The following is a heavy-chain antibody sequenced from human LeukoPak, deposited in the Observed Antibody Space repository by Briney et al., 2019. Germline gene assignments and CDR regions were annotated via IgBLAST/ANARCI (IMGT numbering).Heavy chain of an antibody. CDR1: GGSISSYY. Sequence: SETLSLTCTVSGGSISSYYWSWIRQPAGKGLEWIGRIYTSGSTNYNPSLKSRVTMSVDTSKNQFSLKLSSVTAADTAVYYCVRINWNYVEGYYYYMDVWGKGTTVTVSS. V-gene: IGHV4-4*07. D-gene: IGHD1-7*01. J-gene: IGHJ6*03. CDR3: VRINWNYVEGYYYYMDV. CDR2: IYTSGST.